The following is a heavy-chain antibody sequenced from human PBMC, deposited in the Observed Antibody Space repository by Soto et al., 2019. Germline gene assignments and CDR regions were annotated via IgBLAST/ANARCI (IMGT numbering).Heavy chain of an antibody. D-gene: IGHD2-2*01. CDR3: ARDAAASYCSSTSCSGGFDP. CDR1: VVTVSSYY. V-gene: IGHV3-53*01. CDR2: IYSDGST. J-gene: IGHJ5*02. Sequence: AGSLRLACAVSVVTVSSYYMNWVRRPPGKGLDWVSVIYSDGSTYYADSVKGRFTISRDNSKNTLYLQMNSLRAEDTAMYYCARDAAASYCSSTSCSGGFDPWGQGTRVTVSS.